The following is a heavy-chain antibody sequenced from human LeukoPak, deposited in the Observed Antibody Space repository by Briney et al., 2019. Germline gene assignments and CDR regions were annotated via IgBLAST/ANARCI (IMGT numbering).Heavy chain of an antibody. Sequence: SETLSLTCAVYGGSFSGYYWTWLRQTPEKGLEWIGEMNPSGSTSYNPSLKSRVTISVDTSKNQFSLKLSSVTAADTAVYYCARGRQDVTMIVVVMTAVSYYLDVWGKGTTVTVS. CDR2: MNPSGST. CDR1: GGSFSGYY. CDR3: ARGRQDVTMIVVVMTAVSYYLDV. D-gene: IGHD3-22*01. J-gene: IGHJ6*03. V-gene: IGHV4-34*01.